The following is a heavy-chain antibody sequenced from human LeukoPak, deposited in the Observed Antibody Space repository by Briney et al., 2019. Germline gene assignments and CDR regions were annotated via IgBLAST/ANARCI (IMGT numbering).Heavy chain of an antibody. CDR1: GYTFTSYG. V-gene: IGHV1-18*01. Sequence: EASVKVSCKASGYTFTSYGIIWVRQAPGQGLEWMGWISTYNGNTNYAQKLQGRVTMTTDTSTSTAYMELRSLRSDDTAVYYCARDRDGGALDYWGQGTLVTVSS. CDR2: ISTYNGNT. J-gene: IGHJ4*02. CDR3: ARDRDGGALDY. D-gene: IGHD3-10*01.